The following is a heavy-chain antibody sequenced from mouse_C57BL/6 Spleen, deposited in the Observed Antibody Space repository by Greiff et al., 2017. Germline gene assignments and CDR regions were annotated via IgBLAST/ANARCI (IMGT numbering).Heavy chain of an antibody. D-gene: IGHD2-3*01. V-gene: IGHV5-17*01. J-gene: IGHJ4*01. CDR3: ATHGYYRGYAMDY. CDR2: ISSGSSTI. Sequence: EVQGVESGGGLVKPGGSLKLSCAASGFTFSDYGMHWVRQAPEKGLEWVAYISSGSSTIYYADTVKGRFTISRDNAKNTLFLQMTSLRSEDTAMYYCATHGYYRGYAMDYWGQGTSVTVSS. CDR1: GFTFSDYG.